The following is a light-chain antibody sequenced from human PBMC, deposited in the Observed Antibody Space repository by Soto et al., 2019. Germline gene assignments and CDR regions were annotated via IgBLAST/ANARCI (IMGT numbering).Light chain of an antibody. CDR3: SSYAGSKNYV. V-gene: IGLV2-8*01. J-gene: IGLJ1*01. CDR2: EVS. CDR1: ISDVGGYNY. Sequence: QSALTQPPSASVSPGQSVTISCTGTISDVGGYNYVSWYQQHPGKAPKLMIYEVSKRPSGVPDRFSGSKSGNTASLTVSGLQAEDEADYYCSSYAGSKNYVYGTGTKVTVL.